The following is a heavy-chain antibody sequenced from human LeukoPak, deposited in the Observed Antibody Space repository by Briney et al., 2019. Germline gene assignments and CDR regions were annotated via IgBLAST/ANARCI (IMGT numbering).Heavy chain of an antibody. V-gene: IGHV3-64D*06. CDR2: VSSNGGST. Sequence: GGSLRLSCSASGFTFSSYAMHWVRQAPGKGLEYVSAVSSNGGSTYYADSVKGRFTISRDNSKNTLYLQMSSLRAEDTAVYYCVKDPDYGDYGPFSWGQGTLVTVSS. CDR1: GFTFSSYA. D-gene: IGHD4-17*01. J-gene: IGHJ4*02. CDR3: VKDPDYGDYGPFS.